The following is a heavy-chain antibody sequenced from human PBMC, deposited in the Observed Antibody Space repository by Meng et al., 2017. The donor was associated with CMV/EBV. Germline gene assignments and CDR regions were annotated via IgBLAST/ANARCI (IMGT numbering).Heavy chain of an antibody. D-gene: IGHD3-22*01. V-gene: IGHV3-30*02. J-gene: IGHJ4*02. CDR3: AKDLGGHRGYYYDSSGPLPGDY. Sequence: GESLKISCAASGFTFSSYGMHWVRQAPGKGLEWVAFIRYDGNNKYYADSVKGRFTISRDNSKNTLYLQMNSLRAEDTAVYYCAKDLGGHRGYYYDSSGPLPGDYWGQGALVTVSS. CDR1: GFTFSSYG. CDR2: IRYDGNNK.